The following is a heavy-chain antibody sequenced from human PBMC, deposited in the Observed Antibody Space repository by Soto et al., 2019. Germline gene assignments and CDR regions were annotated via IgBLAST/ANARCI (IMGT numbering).Heavy chain of an antibody. CDR3: AKSRFSNWFDP. CDR1: GFTFSSYG. V-gene: IGHV3-33*06. J-gene: IGHJ5*02. CDR2: IWYDGSNK. D-gene: IGHD3-16*01. Sequence: GGSLRLSCAASGFTFSSYGMHWVRQAPGKGLEWVAVIWYDGSNKYYADSVKGRFTISRDNSKNTLYLQMNSLRAEDTAVYYYAKSRFSNWFDPWSQGTLVTVSS.